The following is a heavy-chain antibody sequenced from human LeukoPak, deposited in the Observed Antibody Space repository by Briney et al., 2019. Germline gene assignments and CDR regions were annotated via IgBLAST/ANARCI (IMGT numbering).Heavy chain of an antibody. J-gene: IGHJ6*03. Sequence: PSETLSLTCTVSGGSISSYYWSWIRQPPGKGLEWIGYIYYSGSTNYNPSLKRRVTISVDTSKNQFSLKLSSVTAADTAVYYCARGPSIVVVPAASNYYMDVWGKGTTVTVSS. D-gene: IGHD2-2*01. V-gene: IGHV4-59*01. CDR1: GGSISSYY. CDR2: IYYSGST. CDR3: ARGPSIVVVPAASNYYMDV.